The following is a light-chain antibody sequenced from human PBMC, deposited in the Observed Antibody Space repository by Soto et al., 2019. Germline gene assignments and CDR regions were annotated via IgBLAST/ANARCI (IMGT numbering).Light chain of an antibody. J-gene: IGKJ1*01. CDR1: QTIYSN. Sequence: IGMTQSPATLSVSPGERATLSCRASQTIYSNVAWYQQRPGQPPRLLIYRASSRATGIPARFSGSGSGTEFTLTINSLQSEDFAVYYCQQYQNLWTFGQRTKVDIK. CDR3: QQYQNLWT. V-gene: IGKV3-15*01. CDR2: RAS.